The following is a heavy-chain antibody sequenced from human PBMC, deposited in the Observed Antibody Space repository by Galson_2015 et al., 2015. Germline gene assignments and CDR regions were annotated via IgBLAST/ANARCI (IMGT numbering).Heavy chain of an antibody. CDR3: ARGNDGYGIFDH. D-gene: IGHD5-18*01. V-gene: IGHV3-74*01. CDR2: SNGDGSST. J-gene: IGHJ4*02. Sequence: SLRLSCAASGFTLSGYWMHWVRQAPGKGLVWVSRSNGDGSSTSYADSVKGRFTISRDNAKNTLYLQMNSLRAEDTAAYYCARGNDGYGIFDHWGQGTLVTVSS. CDR1: GFTLSGYW.